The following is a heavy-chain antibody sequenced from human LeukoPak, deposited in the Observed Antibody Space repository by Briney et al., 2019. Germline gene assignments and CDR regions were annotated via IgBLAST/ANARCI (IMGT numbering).Heavy chain of an antibody. V-gene: IGHV4-31*03. J-gene: IGHJ4*02. CDR3: ARVGVAAKSSRYFDY. CDR1: GGSISSGDYY. Sequence: SETLSLTCTVSGGSISSGDYYWSWIRQHPGKGLEWSVYIHYSGSTYYNPSLKSRVTISVDTSKKQFSLKLSSVTAADTAVYYCARVGVAAKSSRYFDYWGQGTLVTVSS. CDR2: IHYSGST. D-gene: IGHD2-15*01.